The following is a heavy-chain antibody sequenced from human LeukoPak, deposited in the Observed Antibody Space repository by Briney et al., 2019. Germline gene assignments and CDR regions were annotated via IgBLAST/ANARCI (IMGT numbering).Heavy chain of an antibody. Sequence: PGGSLRLSCAASEFTFSSYGMSWVRQAPGKGLEWVSVIYSGGSTYYADSVKGRFTISRDNSKNTLYLQMNSLRAEDTAVYYCAREQGPGGGWSWFDPWGQGTLVTVSS. CDR1: EFTFSSYG. V-gene: IGHV3-53*01. J-gene: IGHJ5*02. CDR3: AREQGPGGGWSWFDP. CDR2: IYSGGST. D-gene: IGHD3-16*01.